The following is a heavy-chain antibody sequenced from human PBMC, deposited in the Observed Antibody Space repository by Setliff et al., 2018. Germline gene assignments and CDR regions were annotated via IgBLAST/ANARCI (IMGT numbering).Heavy chain of an antibody. CDR2: IKQDGSEK. V-gene: IGHV3-7*03. CDR1: GFTFSSYW. CDR3: VRVLDYYDSNGYSVDAFDV. D-gene: IGHD3-22*01. J-gene: IGHJ3*01. Sequence: QTGGSLRLSCAASGFTFSSYWMSWVRQAPGKGLEWVANIKQDGSEKYYVDSVKGRFTISRDNAKNSLYLQMNSLRAEDTAVHYCVRVLDYYDSNGYSVDAFDVWGQGTMVTVSS.